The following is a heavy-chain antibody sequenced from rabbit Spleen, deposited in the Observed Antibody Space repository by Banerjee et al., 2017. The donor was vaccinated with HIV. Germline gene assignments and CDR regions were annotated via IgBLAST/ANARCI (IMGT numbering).Heavy chain of an antibody. CDR2: IDPVFGIT. CDR1: GFTLNNYY. CDR3: ARSPNGGNNL. V-gene: IGHV1S7*01. D-gene: IGHD4-2*01. J-gene: IGHJ4*01. Sequence: QLEESAGGLVQPGGSLKLSCKASGFTLNNYYMNWVRQAPGKGLEWIGYIDPVFGITYFANWVNGRFSISRENAQNTVFLQMTSLTVADTATYFCARSPNGGNNLWGPGTLVTVS.